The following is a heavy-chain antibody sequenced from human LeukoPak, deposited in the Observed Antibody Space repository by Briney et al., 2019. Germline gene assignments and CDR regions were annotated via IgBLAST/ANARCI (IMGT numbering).Heavy chain of an antibody. Sequence: SETLSLXCTVSGGSISSYYWSWIRPPPGKGLEWIGYIYYSGSTNYNPSLKSRVTISVDTSKNQFSLKLSSVTAADTAVYYCARESYSYGYDYWGQGTLVTVSS. J-gene: IGHJ4*02. CDR1: GGSISSYY. D-gene: IGHD5-18*01. CDR2: IYYSGST. V-gene: IGHV4-59*01. CDR3: ARESYSYGYDY.